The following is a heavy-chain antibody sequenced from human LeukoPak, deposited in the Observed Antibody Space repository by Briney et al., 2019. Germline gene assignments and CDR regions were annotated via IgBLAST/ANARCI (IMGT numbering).Heavy chain of an antibody. CDR1: GGTFSSYA. V-gene: IGHV1-69*01. J-gene: IGHJ4*02. Sequence: GASVKFSCKASGGTFSSYAISWVRQAPGLGLEWMGGIIPIFGTANYAQKFQGRVTITADESTSTAYMELSSLRPEDTAVYYCARVYGDWTYYFDYWGQGTLVTVSS. CDR3: ARVYGDWTYYFDY. CDR2: IIPIFGTA. D-gene: IGHD4-17*01.